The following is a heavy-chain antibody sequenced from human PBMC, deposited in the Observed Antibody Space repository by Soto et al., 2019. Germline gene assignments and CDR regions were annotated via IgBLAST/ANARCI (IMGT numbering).Heavy chain of an antibody. CDR3: APWHEREHAYDV. Sequence: DVQLVESGGGLIQPGDSLRLSCAAFGLTISGKKYVAWVRQAPGKGLEWVSALYDVDGSFYADSVKGRFTTSSDSSKTTVYLQMNDLRPDDTAVYYCAPWHEREHAYDVWGQGTTVTVSS. V-gene: IGHV3-53*01. J-gene: IGHJ3*01. CDR2: LYDVDGS. CDR1: GLTISGKKY. D-gene: IGHD1-1*01.